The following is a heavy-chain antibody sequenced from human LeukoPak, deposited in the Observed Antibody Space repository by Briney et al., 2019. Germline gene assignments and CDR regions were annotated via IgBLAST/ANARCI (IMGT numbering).Heavy chain of an antibody. CDR3: ARRYKILRGGNWFDP. CDR1: GGSFSGYY. V-gene: IGHV4-34*01. J-gene: IGHJ5*02. D-gene: IGHD3-10*01. CDR2: INHSGST. Sequence: SETLSLTCAVYGGSFSGYYWSWIRQPPGKGLEWIGEINHSGSTNYNPSLKSRVTISVDTSKNQFSLKLSSVTAADTAVYYCARRYKILRGGNWFDPWGQGTLVTVSS.